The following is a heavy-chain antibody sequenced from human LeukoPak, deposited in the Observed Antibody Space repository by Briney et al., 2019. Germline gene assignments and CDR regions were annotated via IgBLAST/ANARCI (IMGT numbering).Heavy chain of an antibody. D-gene: IGHD3-10*01. CDR1: GYTFTSHG. CDR3: ARDRGTYYYGSGTTVDY. CDR2: ISAYNGNT. Sequence: ASVKVSCKASGYTFTSHGISWVRQAPGQGLEWMGWISAYNGNTNYAQKLQGRVTMTTDTSTSTAYMELRSLRSDDTAVYYCARDRGTYYYGSGTTVDYWGQGTLVTVSS. V-gene: IGHV1-18*04. J-gene: IGHJ4*02.